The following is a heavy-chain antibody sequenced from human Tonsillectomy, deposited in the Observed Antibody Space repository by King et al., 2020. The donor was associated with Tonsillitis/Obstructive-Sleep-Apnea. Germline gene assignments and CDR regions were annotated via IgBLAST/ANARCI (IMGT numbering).Heavy chain of an antibody. CDR1: GYTFTSYG. CDR3: AKDHHYYDSSGYYPGDY. J-gene: IGHJ4*02. V-gene: IGHV1-18*01. Sequence: QLQLVQSGAEVKKPGASVKVSCKASGYTFTSYGISWVRQAPGQGLEWMGWISAYYGDTNYTQKLHAQKLQGRVTMTTDTTTSTAYMELRSLRSDDTAIYYCAKDHHYYDSSGYYPGDYWGQGTLVTVSS. D-gene: IGHD3-22*01. CDR2: ISAYYGDT.